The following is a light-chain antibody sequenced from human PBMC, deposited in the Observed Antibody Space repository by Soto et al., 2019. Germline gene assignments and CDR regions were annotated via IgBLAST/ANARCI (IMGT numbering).Light chain of an antibody. CDR1: QSVSSKY. Sequence: ESVLTQSPGTLSLSPGERATLSCRASQSVSSKYFAWYQQKPGQAPRLLIYGASNRASGIPDRFSGSGSGTDFTLTISRLEPEDFAMYYCQQYGSSLITFGQGTRLEIK. CDR3: QQYGSSLIT. CDR2: GAS. V-gene: IGKV3-20*01. J-gene: IGKJ5*01.